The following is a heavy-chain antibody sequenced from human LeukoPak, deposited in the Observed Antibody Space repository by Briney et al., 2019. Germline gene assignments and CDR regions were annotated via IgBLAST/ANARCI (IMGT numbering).Heavy chain of an antibody. CDR2: IYYSGST. CDR3: ARLGRFLEWSELDY. Sequence: SETLSLTCTVSGGSISSYYWSWIRQPPGKGLEWIGYIYYSGSTNYNPSLKSRVTISVDTSKNQFSLKLSSVTAADTAVYYRARLGRFLEWSELDYWGQGSLVTVSS. CDR1: GGSISSYY. D-gene: IGHD3-3*01. V-gene: IGHV4-59*01. J-gene: IGHJ4*02.